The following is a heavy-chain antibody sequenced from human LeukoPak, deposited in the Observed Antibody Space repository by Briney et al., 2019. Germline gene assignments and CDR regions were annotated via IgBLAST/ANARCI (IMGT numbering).Heavy chain of an antibody. CDR3: ARGIIWGYHYYMDV. Sequence: MSSETLSLTCTVSGGSISSYYWSWIRQPPGNGLEWIGYIYYSGSINYNPSLKSRVTVSVDTSKNQFSLKLSSVTAADTAVYYCARGIIWGYHYYMDVWGKGTTVTVSS. J-gene: IGHJ6*03. CDR1: GGSISSYY. D-gene: IGHD3-16*01. CDR2: IYYSGSI. V-gene: IGHV4-59*01.